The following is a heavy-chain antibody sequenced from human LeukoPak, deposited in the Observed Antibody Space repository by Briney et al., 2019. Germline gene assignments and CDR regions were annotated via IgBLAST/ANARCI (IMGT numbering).Heavy chain of an antibody. V-gene: IGHV3-30*03. CDR2: ISYDGSNK. J-gene: IGHJ4*02. CDR3: ARDVLGIVGATYAY. CDR1: GFTFSSYG. D-gene: IGHD1-26*01. Sequence: PGGSLRLSCAASGFTFSSYGMHWVRQAPGKGLEWVAVISYDGSNKYYADSVKGRFTISRDNSKNTLYLQMNSLRAEDTAVYYCARDVLGIVGATYAYWGQGTLVTVSS.